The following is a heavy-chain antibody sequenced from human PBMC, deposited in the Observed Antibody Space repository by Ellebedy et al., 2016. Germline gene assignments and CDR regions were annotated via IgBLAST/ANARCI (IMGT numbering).Heavy chain of an antibody. V-gene: IGHV4-30-4*01. CDR2: IYYSGST. J-gene: IGHJ6*02. D-gene: IGHD2-8*02. CDR3: ASPGGYTSYGMDV. CDR1: GGSISSGDYY. Sequence: SETLSLTXTVSGGSISSGDYYWSWIRQPPGKGLEWIGYIYYSGSTYYNPSLKSRVTISVDTSKNQFSLKLSSVTAADTAVYYCASPGGYTSYGMDVWGQGTTVTVSS.